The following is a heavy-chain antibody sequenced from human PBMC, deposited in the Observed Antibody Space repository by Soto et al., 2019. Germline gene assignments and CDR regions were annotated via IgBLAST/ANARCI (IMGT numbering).Heavy chain of an antibody. CDR1: GGSFSGYY. D-gene: IGHD3-10*01. CDR3: ARELKDYGSYYYYGMDV. J-gene: IGHJ6*02. Sequence: PSETLSLTCAVYGGSFSGYYWSWIRQPPGKGLEWIGEINHSGSTNYNPSLKSRVTISVDTSKNQFSLKLSSVTAADTAVYYCARELKDYGSYYYYGMDVWGQGTTVTVSS. CDR2: INHSGST. V-gene: IGHV4-34*01.